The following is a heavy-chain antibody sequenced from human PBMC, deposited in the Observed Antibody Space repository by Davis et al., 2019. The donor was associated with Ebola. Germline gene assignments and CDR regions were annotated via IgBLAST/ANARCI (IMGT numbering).Heavy chain of an antibody. CDR3: ARGRRLLADAFHI. CDR2: ISSSSNYI. Sequence: PGGSLRLSCAAAGFSFNNNAMAWVRRAPGKGLEWVSTISSSSNYIYYAESVKGRFTISRDNAKNSLTLQMNSLGAEDTAVYYCARGRRLLADAFHIWGQGTMVTASS. CDR1: GFSFNNNA. V-gene: IGHV3-21*01. D-gene: IGHD2-8*02. J-gene: IGHJ3*02.